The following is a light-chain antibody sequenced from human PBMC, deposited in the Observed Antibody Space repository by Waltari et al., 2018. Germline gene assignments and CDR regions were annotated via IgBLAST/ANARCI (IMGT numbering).Light chain of an antibody. J-gene: IGLJ2*01. CDR1: ALPKQY. CDR3: QSADSSGTYP. V-gene: IGLV3-25*03. CDR2: KDS. Sequence: SYELTQPPSVSVSPGQTARITCSGDALPKQYAYWYQQKPGQAPVLGIYKDSERPSGIPGRFSGSSSGTTVTLTISGVQAEDEADYYCQSADSSGTYPFGGGTKLTVL.